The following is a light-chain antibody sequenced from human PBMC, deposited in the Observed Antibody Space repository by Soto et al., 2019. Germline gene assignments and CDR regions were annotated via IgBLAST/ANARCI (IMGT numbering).Light chain of an antibody. CDR3: SSYTSSSTLV. J-gene: IGLJ1*01. CDR2: EVS. CDR1: SSDVGGYNY. Sequence: QSVLTQPASVSGSPGQSITISCTGTSSDVGGYNYVSWYQQNPGKAPKLMIYEVSNRPSGVSNRFSGSKSGNTASLTISGLQAEDEADYYCSSYTSSSTLVFGTGTKVHRP. V-gene: IGLV2-14*01.